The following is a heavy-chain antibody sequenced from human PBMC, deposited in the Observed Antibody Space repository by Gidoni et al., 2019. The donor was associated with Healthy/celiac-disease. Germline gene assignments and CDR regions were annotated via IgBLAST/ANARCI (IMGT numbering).Heavy chain of an antibody. CDR1: GFSLSTSGVG. Sequence: QITLKESGPTLEKPTQTLTLTCTFSGFSLSTSGVGVGWIRQPPGKALEWLALIYWDDDKRYSPSLKSRLTITKDTSKNQVVLTMTNMDPGDTATYYCAHGAGASHYYYGMDVWGQGTTVTVSS. J-gene: IGHJ6*02. V-gene: IGHV2-5*02. CDR2: IYWDDDK. CDR3: AHGAGASHYYYGMDV. D-gene: IGHD2-2*01.